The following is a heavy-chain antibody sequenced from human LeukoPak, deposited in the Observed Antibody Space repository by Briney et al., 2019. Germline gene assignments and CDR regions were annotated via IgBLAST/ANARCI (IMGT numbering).Heavy chain of an antibody. CDR3: ARAGPEQLIPDYGMDV. D-gene: IGHD6-6*01. CDR2: ISSTGDYI. CDR1: GFTFSTYS. Sequence: GGSLRLSCAASGFTFSTYSMNWVRQAPGKGLEWVSSISSTGDYIYYADSVKGRFTISRDNARNSLYLQMNSLTAEDTAVYYCARAGPEQLIPDYGMDVWGQGTTVTVSS. J-gene: IGHJ6*02. V-gene: IGHV3-21*01.